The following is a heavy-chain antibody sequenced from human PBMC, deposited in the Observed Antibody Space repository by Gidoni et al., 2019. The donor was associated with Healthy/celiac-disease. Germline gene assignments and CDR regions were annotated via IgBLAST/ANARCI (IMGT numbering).Heavy chain of an antibody. CDR1: GFTFDDYA. CDR2: ISWNSGSI. D-gene: IGHD6-19*01. J-gene: IGHJ1*01. Sequence: EVQLVESGGGLVQPGRSLRLPCAASGFTFDDYAMHWVRPAPGKGLEWVSGISWNSGSIGYADSVKGRFTISRDNAKNSLYLQMNSLRAEDTALYYCAKGGLSSGWYGRVFWETSAEYFQHWGQGTLVTVSS. V-gene: IGHV3-9*01. CDR3: AKGGLSSGWYGRVFWETSAEYFQH.